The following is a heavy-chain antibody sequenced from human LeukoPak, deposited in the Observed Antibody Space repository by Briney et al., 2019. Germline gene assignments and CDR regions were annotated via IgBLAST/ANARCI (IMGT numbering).Heavy chain of an antibody. CDR3: AKDRDVLMVYATFDY. D-gene: IGHD2-8*01. Sequence: GGSLRLSCAASGFTFSSYAMSWVRQAPGKGLEWVSAISGSGGSTYYADSVKGRFTISRDNSRNTLYLQMNSLRAEDTAVYYCAKDRDVLMVYATFDYWGQGTLVTVSS. CDR2: ISGSGGST. J-gene: IGHJ4*02. CDR1: GFTFSSYA. V-gene: IGHV3-23*01.